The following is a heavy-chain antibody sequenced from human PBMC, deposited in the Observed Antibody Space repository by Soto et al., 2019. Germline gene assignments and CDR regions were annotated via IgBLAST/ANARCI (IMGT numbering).Heavy chain of an antibody. D-gene: IGHD5-18*01. CDR2: IYHSGST. V-gene: IGHV4-4*02. CDR3: ARIRGYSYGSSYYYYGMDV. Sequence: TSETLSLTCAVSGGSISSSNWWSWVRQPPGKGLEWIGEIYHSGSTNYNPSLKSRVTISVDKSKNQFSLKLSSVTAADTAVYYCARIRGYSYGSSYYYYGMDVWGQGTTVTVSS. J-gene: IGHJ6*02. CDR1: GGSISSSNW.